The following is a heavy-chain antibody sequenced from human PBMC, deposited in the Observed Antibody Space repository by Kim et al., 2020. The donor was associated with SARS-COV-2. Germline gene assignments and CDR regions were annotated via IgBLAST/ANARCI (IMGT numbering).Heavy chain of an antibody. CDR2: ISYDGSNK. J-gene: IGHJ6*02. V-gene: IGHV3-30-3*01. Sequence: GGSLRLSCAASGFTFSSYAMHWVRQAPGKGLEWVAVISYDGSNKYYADSVKGRFTISRDNSKNTLYLQMNSLRAEDTAVYYCARDLAAAGTSYIGYYYYGMDVWGQGTTVTVSS. D-gene: IGHD6-13*01. CDR1: GFTFSSYA. CDR3: ARDLAAAGTSYIGYYYYGMDV.